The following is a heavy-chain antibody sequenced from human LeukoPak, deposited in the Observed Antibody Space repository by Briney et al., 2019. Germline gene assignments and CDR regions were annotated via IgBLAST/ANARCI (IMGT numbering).Heavy chain of an antibody. Sequence: GESLKISCKGSGYSFISHWIGWVRQVPGKGLEWMGIIYPGDSDTRYSPSFQGQVTISADKSISTAYLQWSSLKASDTAMYYCARPIHYDSSGTIKDYWGQGTLVTVSS. D-gene: IGHD3-22*01. J-gene: IGHJ4*02. V-gene: IGHV5-51*01. CDR1: GYSFISHW. CDR2: IYPGDSDT. CDR3: ARPIHYDSSGTIKDY.